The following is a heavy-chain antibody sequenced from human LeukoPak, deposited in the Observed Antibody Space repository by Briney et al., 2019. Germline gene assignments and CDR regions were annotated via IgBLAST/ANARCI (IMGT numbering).Heavy chain of an antibody. CDR3: ARDLDWGAFDA. CDR2: ITPSGSIS. V-gene: IGHV3-23*01. J-gene: IGHJ5*02. D-gene: IGHD3-9*01. Sequence: GGTLRLSCAASGFTFSRHGINWVRQAPGKGLEWVSGITPSGSISYYADSVKGRFTISRDNSKNTVSLHMNSLRAEDTALYYCARDLDWGAFDAWGQGTLVTVSS. CDR1: GFTFSRHG.